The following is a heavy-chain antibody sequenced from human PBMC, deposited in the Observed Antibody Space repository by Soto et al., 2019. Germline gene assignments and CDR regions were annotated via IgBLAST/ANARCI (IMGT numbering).Heavy chain of an antibody. J-gene: IGHJ6*02. Sequence: PSETLSLTCTVSGGSISSYYWSWIRQPAGKGLEWIGRIYTSGSTNYNPSLKSRVTMSVDTSKNQFSLKLSSVTAADTAVYYCARGRGSSWYMGGLAFNGMDVWGQGTTVTVSS. D-gene: IGHD6-13*01. CDR1: GGSISSYY. CDR3: ARGRGSSWYMGGLAFNGMDV. V-gene: IGHV4-4*07. CDR2: IYTSGST.